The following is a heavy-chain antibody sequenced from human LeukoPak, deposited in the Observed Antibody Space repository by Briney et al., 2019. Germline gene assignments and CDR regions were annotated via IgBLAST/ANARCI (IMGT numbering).Heavy chain of an antibody. CDR2: ITGSGGST. J-gene: IGHJ4*02. V-gene: IGHV3-23*01. CDR1: GFTFSNYG. D-gene: IGHD1-1*01. CDR3: AKATGTLGN. Sequence: PGGSLRLSCAASGFTFSNYGLSWVRQAPGKGLEWVSGITGSGGSTYYADSVKGRFTISRDNSKNTLYLQMNSLTAEDTAIYYCAKATGTLGNWDQGTLVTVSS.